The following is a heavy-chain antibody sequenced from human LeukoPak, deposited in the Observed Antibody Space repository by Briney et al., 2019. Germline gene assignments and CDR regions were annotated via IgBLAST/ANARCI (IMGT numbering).Heavy chain of an antibody. CDR1: GFTFSSYW. D-gene: IGHD5-18*01. J-gene: IGHJ4*02. CDR2: ISYDGSNK. V-gene: IGHV3-30*03. CDR3: ASGGYSYVYPAHY. Sequence: GGSLRLSCAASGFTFSSYWMSWVRQAPGKGLEWVAVISYDGSNKYYADSVKGRFTISRDNSKNTLYLQMNSLRAEDTAVYYCASGGYSYVYPAHYWGQGTLVTASS.